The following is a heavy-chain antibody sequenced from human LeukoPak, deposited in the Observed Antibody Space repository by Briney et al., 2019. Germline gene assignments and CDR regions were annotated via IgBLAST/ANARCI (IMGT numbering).Heavy chain of an antibody. Sequence: PSETLSLTCTVSGASISSDYWSWIRQPPEKGLEWIGYIYYSGSTNYNPSLKSRVTISVDTSKNQFSLKLSSVTAADTAVYYCARGPPGGQFDPWGQGTLVTVSS. D-gene: IGHD3-10*01. CDR3: ARGPPGGQFDP. V-gene: IGHV4-59*01. CDR1: GASISSDY. CDR2: IYYSGST. J-gene: IGHJ5*02.